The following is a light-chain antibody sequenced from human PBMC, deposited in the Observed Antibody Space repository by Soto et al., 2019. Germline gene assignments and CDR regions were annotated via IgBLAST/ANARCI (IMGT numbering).Light chain of an antibody. CDR1: SSDIGAYNY. V-gene: IGLV2-14*01. CDR3: SSYSSTSTLYV. CDR2: EVT. J-gene: IGLJ1*01. Sequence: QSALTQPASVSGSLGQSITISCIGTSSDIGAYNYVSWYQQHPGKVPKLMIYEVTNRPSGLSNRFSGSKSGNTASLTISGLQAEDEAEYFCSSYSSTSTLYVFGTGTKVTVL.